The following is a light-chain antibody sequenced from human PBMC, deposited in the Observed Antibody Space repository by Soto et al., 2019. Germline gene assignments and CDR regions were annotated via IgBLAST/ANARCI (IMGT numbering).Light chain of an antibody. V-gene: IGKV3-20*01. CDR2: GSS. CDR3: QQYGSSPPYT. CDR1: ENVSNNY. Sequence: EVVLTQSPGTLSLSPGERATLSCRASENVSNNYLAWYQPKPGQAPRLLIFGSSDRAAGIPDRFSGSGSGTDFTLTISRLEPEDFAVYYCQQYGSSPPYTFGQGTKLEIK. J-gene: IGKJ2*01.